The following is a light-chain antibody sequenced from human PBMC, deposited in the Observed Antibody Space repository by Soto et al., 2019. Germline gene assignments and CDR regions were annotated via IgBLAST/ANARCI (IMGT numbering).Light chain of an antibody. V-gene: IGKV3D-15*01. Sequence: EIVMTQSPATLSVSPGESATLSCRASQSVSSNLAWYQQTPGKAPRLLISDASSGASGIPERLSGSGSGTDFTLTISSLQSDDFEVYYCQQYDNWPWTFGQGTKVDIK. CDR3: QQYDNWPWT. CDR2: DAS. J-gene: IGKJ1*01. CDR1: QSVSSN.